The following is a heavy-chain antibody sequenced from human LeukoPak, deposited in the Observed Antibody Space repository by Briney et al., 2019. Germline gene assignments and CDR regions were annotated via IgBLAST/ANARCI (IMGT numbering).Heavy chain of an antibody. CDR1: GFTFSSYS. CDR3: AIFSTTVNKPDYYMDV. J-gene: IGHJ6*03. D-gene: IGHD4-17*01. CDR2: ISSSSSYI. Sequence: GGSLILSCAASGFTFSSYSMNWVRQAPGKGLEWVSSISSSSSYIYYADSVKGRFTISRDNAKNSLYLQMNSLRAEDTAVYYCAIFSTTVNKPDYYMDVWGKGTTVTVSS. V-gene: IGHV3-21*01.